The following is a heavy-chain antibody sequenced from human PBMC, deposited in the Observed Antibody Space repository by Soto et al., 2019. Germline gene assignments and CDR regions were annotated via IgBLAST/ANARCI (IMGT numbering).Heavy chain of an antibody. CDR2: IKTKSDGATT. V-gene: IGHV3-15*01. CDR1: GFTFSNAW. D-gene: IGHD1-20*01. J-gene: IGHJ4*02. Sequence: GGSLRLSCAAPGFTFSNAWMNWVRQAPGKGLEWVGRIKTKSDGATTDYAAPVKGRFTISRDDSRNTLYLQMNSLKAEDTAVYYCTALTGTTMALDYWGQGTLVTVSS. CDR3: TALTGTTMALDY.